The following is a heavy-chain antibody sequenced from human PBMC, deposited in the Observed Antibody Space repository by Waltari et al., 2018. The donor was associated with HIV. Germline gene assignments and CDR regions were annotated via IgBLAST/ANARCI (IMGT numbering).Heavy chain of an antibody. J-gene: IGHJ4*02. CDR3: AAGSCGGDCYFDY. V-gene: IGHV3-33*01. Sequence: QVQLVESGGGVVQPGRSLRLSCATSEISFSDLAFHWVRQAQGKGVEWVALIWYDASEEDYADSVEGRFTLSRDNAKKTVYLEMNSLRAEDTAVYYCAAGSCGGDCYFDYWGQGTMVTVTS. D-gene: IGHD2-21*02. CDR1: EISFSDLA. CDR2: IWYDASEE.